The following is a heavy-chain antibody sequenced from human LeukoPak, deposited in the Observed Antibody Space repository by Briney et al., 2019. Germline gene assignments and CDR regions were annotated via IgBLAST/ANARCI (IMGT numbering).Heavy chain of an antibody. CDR2: IYYSGSTDYSGST. V-gene: IGHV4-59*11. Sequence: SETLSLTCTVSGGSISSHFWSWIRQPPGKGLEWIAYIYYSGSTDYSGSTDYNPSLKSRVTISVDTSKNQFSLKLSSVTAADTAVYYCARSYSSSWSDLVYWGQGTLVTVSS. CDR3: ARSYSSSWSDLVY. CDR1: GGSISSHF. D-gene: IGHD6-13*01. J-gene: IGHJ4*02.